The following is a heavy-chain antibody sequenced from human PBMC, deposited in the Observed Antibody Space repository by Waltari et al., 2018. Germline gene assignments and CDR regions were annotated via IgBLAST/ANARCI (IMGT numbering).Heavy chain of an antibody. V-gene: IGHV3-7*01. CDR3: ARLAVWVAQEDF. Sequence: EVQLVESGGGLVQPGGSLRLSCAASGFPFCNSWMTWVRQAPGKGLEWVANIKQDGSAKYYVDSVKGRFTISRDNARNSLFLQMDSLRAEDTAVYYCARLAVWVAQEDFWGQGTLVTVSS. CDR2: IKQDGSAK. J-gene: IGHJ4*02. D-gene: IGHD1-26*01. CDR1: GFPFCNSW.